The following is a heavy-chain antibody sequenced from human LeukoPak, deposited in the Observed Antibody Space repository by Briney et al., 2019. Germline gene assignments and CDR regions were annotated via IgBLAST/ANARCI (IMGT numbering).Heavy chain of an antibody. CDR3: TTGLRDYYDSSGYYYFDAFDI. J-gene: IGHJ3*02. V-gene: IGHV3-15*07. Sequence: GGSLRLSCAASGFTFSNAWMNWVRQAPGKGLESVGRIKSKTDGGTTDYAAPVKGRFTISRDDSKNTLYLQMNSLKTEDTAVYYCTTGLRDYYDSSGYYYFDAFDIWGQGTMVTVSS. CDR1: GFTFSNAW. CDR2: IKSKTDGGTT. D-gene: IGHD3-22*01.